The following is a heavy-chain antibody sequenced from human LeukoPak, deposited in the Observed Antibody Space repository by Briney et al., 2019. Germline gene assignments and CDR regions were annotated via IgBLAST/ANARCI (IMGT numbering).Heavy chain of an antibody. CDR1: GYTFTGYY. CDR2: INPNSGGT. D-gene: IGHD2-2*01. V-gene: IGHV1-2*02. J-gene: IGHJ4*02. Sequence: ASVKVSCKASGYTFTGYYMHWVRQAPGQGLEWMGWINPNSGGTNYAQKFQGRVTMTRDTSISTAYMELSRLRSDDTAVYYCARQEGYCSSTSCAGHFYWGQGTLVTVSS. CDR3: ARQEGYCSSTSCAGHFY.